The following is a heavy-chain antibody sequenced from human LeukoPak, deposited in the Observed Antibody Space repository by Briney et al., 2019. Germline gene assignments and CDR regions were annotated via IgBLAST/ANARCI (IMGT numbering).Heavy chain of an antibody. D-gene: IGHD3-3*01. CDR2: IRGNGGGT. V-gene: IGHV3-23*01. CDR3: ARVGQYYDFWSGFDF. Sequence: GGSLRLSCAASGLTFSAYAMTWVRQAPGKGLEWVSIIRGNGGGTYYADSVKGRFNIFRDNSENTLYLQMNSLRVNYTAVYYCARVGQYYDFWSGFDFWGQGALVIVSS. CDR1: GLTFSAYA. J-gene: IGHJ4*02.